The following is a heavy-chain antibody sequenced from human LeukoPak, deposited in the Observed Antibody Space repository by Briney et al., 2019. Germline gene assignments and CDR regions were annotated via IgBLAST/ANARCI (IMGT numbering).Heavy chain of an antibody. CDR1: GGSISSSSYY. J-gene: IGHJ5*02. V-gene: IGHV4-39*01. D-gene: IGHD6-13*01. CDR2: IYYSGST. Sequence: PSETLSLTCTVSGGSISSSSYYWGWIRQPPGKGLEWIGSIYYSGSTYYNPSLKSRVTISVDTSKNQFSLKLSSVTAADTAVYYCARHGRVSGFDPWGQGTLVTVSS. CDR3: ARHGRVSGFDP.